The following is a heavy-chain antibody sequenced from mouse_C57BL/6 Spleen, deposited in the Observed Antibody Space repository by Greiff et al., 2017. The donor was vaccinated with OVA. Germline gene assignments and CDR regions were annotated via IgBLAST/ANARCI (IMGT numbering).Heavy chain of an antibody. CDR1: GYTFTSYW. CDR2: IYPGSGST. Sequence: VQLQQPGAELVKPGASVKMSCKASGYTFTSYWITWVKQRPGQGLEWIGDIYPGSGSTNYNEKFKSKATLTVDTSSSTAYMQLSSLTSEDSAVYDCARGDYYGSYAMDYWGKGTSVTVSS. D-gene: IGHD1-1*01. J-gene: IGHJ4*01. V-gene: IGHV1-55*01. CDR3: ARGDYYGSYAMDY.